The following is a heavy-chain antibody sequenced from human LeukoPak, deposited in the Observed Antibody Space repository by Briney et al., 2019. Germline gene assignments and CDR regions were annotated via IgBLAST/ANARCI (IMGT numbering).Heavy chain of an antibody. CDR1: GFTFSSYA. CDR2: ISYDGSNK. D-gene: IGHD3-3*01. CDR3: ARDGFWSGQYYYYYMDV. J-gene: IGHJ6*03. V-gene: IGHV3-30-3*01. Sequence: GGSLRLSCAASGFTFSSYAMHWVRQAPGKGLEWVAVISYDGSNKYYADSVKGRFTISRDNSKNMLYLQMNSLRAEDTAVYYCARDGFWSGQYYYYYMDVWGKGTTVTVSS.